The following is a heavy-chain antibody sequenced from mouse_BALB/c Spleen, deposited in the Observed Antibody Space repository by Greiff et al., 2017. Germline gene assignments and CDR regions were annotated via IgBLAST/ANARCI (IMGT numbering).Heavy chain of an antibody. CDR1: GFTFSSFG. CDR3: ARWTRNYAMDY. J-gene: IGHJ4*01. D-gene: IGHD2-13*01. Sequence: EVKVEESGGGLVQPGGSRKLSCAASGFTFSSFGMHWVRQAPEKGLEWVAYISSGSSTIYYADTVKGRFTISRDNPKNTLFLQMTSLRSEDTAMYYCARWTRNYAMDYWGQGTSVTVSS. CDR2: ISSGSSTI. V-gene: IGHV5-17*02.